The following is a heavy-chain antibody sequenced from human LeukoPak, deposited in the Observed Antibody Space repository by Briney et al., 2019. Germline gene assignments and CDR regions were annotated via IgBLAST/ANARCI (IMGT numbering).Heavy chain of an antibody. J-gene: IGHJ4*02. CDR3: AKGGGWLYYFDY. CDR1: GFTFGTYA. D-gene: IGHD6-19*01. Sequence: GGSLRLTCAASGFTFGTYAMHWVRQAPGKGLQWVSAISGSGDRTYYADSVKGRFTVSRDSSKNTLYLQMNSLRAEDTAIYYCAKGGGWLYYFDYWGQGTLVTVSP. CDR2: ISGSGDRT. V-gene: IGHV3-23*01.